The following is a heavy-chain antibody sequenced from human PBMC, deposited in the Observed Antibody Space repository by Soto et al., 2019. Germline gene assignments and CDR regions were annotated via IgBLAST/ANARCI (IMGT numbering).Heavy chain of an antibody. V-gene: IGHV4-59*01. CDR3: ARLDYGSGKYYFDY. CDR1: GGSISSYY. D-gene: IGHD3-10*01. CDR2: IYYSGST. Sequence: QVQLQESGPGLVKPSETLSLTCTVSGGSISSYYWSWIRQPPGKGLEWIGYIYYSGSTNYNPSLKSRVTISVDTSKNQFSLKLSSVTAADTAVYYCARLDYGSGKYYFDYWGQGTLVTVSS. J-gene: IGHJ4*02.